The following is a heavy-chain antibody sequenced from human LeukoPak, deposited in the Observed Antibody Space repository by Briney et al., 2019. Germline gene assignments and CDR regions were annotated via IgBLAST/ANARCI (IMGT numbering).Heavy chain of an antibody. D-gene: IGHD2-15*01. CDR3: ARTVCSGGSCPGVFYYYGMDV. V-gene: IGHV3-30*04. CDR2: ISYDGSNK. Sequence: GRSLRLSCAASGFTFSSYAMHWVRQAPGKGLEWVAVISYDGSNKYYADSVKGRFTISRDNSKNTLYLQMNSLRAEDTAVYYCARTVCSGGSCPGVFYYYGMDVWCKGTTVTVSS. J-gene: IGHJ6*04. CDR1: GFTFSSYA.